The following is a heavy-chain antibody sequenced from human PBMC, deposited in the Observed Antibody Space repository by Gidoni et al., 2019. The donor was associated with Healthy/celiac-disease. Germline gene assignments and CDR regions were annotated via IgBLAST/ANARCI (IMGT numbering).Heavy chain of an antibody. J-gene: IGHJ2*01. Sequence: EVQLVESGGGLAQPGESLRVSCAASGFTFSSYEMNWVRQAPGKGLVWVSYISTSSSIIFYADSVKGRFTITRDDAKNSLSLQMNSLRAEDTAVYYCARDDPITSGAGYFDLWGRGTLVTVSS. CDR1: GFTFSSYE. CDR2: ISTSSSII. D-gene: IGHD1-26*01. V-gene: IGHV3-48*03. CDR3: ARDDPITSGAGYFDL.